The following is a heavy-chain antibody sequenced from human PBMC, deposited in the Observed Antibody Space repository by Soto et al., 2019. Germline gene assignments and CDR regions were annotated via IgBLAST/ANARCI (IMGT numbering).Heavy chain of an antibody. CDR1: GGSISSGGYY. CDR2: IYYSGST. Sequence: PSDTLSLTCTVSGGSISSGGYYWSWIRQHPGKGLEWIGYIYYSGSTYYNPSLKSRVTISVDTSKNQFSLKPSSVTAADTAVYYCARVLSHPGYNWFDPWGQGTLVTVSS. V-gene: IGHV4-31*03. D-gene: IGHD2-15*01. CDR3: ARVLSHPGYNWFDP. J-gene: IGHJ5*02.